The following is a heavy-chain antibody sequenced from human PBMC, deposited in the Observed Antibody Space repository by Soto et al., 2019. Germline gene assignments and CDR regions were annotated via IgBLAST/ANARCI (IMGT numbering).Heavy chain of an antibody. CDR3: ARDHCSGGNCYPGVFDY. D-gene: IGHD2-15*01. Sequence: GGSLRLSCAASGFTFDDYGVSWVRQVPGKGLEWVCGTIWNGGGTSYADYAKGRFSISRDNAKNSLYLQMSSLRVEDTALYYCARDHCSGGNCYPGVFDYWGQGSLVTVSS. J-gene: IGHJ4*02. CDR1: GFTFDDYG. CDR2: TIWNGGGT. V-gene: IGHV3-20*04.